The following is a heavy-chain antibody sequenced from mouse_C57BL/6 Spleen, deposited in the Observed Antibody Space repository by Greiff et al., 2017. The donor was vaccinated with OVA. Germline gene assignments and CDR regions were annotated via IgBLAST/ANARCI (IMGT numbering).Heavy chain of an antibody. J-gene: IGHJ4*01. CDR2: FYPGSGSI. D-gene: IGHD1-1*01. V-gene: IGHV1-62-2*01. CDR3: ARHEGGVVAKYYAMDY. CDR1: GYTFTEYT. Sequence: VKLMESGAELVKPGASVKLSCKASGYTFTEYTIHWVKQRSGQGLEWIGWFYPGSGSIKYNEKFKDKATLTPDKSSSTVYMELSRMTSEDSAVYVSARHEGGVVAKYYAMDYWGQGTSVTVSS.